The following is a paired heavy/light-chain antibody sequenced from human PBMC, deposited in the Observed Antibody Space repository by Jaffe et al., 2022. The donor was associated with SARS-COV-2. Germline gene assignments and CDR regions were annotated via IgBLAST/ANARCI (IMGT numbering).Heavy chain of an antibody. J-gene: IGHJ4*02. V-gene: IGHV3-15*01. CDR3: TTTRYLYTKSSGY. D-gene: IGHD6-6*01. CDR1: GFTFSDAW. CDR2: IKSKPDGGTT. Sequence: EVQLVESGGGLVEPGGSLRLSCAASGFTFSDAWMTWVRQAPGKGLEWVGRIKSKPDGGTTDYGAPVKGRFSISRDDSKNTLYLQGNSLNADDTAVYYCTTTRYLYTKSSGYWGQGTLVTVSS.
Light chain of an antibody. CDR3: QQYDTLPFT. CDR1: QSVLNSSNKKNY. V-gene: IGKV4-1*01. CDR2: WAS. Sequence: DIVMTQSPDSLAVSLGERATINCKSSQSVLNSSNKKNYLAWYQKRPGQPPKLLIYWASTRESGVPDRFSGSGSGTDFTLTISSLQAEDVAVYYCQQYDTLPFTFGQGTELEIK. J-gene: IGKJ2*01.